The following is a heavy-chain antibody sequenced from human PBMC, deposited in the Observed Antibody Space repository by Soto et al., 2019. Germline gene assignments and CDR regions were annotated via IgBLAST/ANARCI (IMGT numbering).Heavy chain of an antibody. Sequence: PGGSLRLSCAASGFTFSSYGMHWVRQAPGEGLEWVAVISYDGSNKYYADSVKGRFTISRDNSKNTLYLQMNSLRAEDTAVYYCAKAARGGDCFDYWGQGILVTVSS. CDR2: ISYDGSNK. CDR1: GFTFSSYG. V-gene: IGHV3-30*18. CDR3: AKAARGGDCFDY. J-gene: IGHJ4*01. D-gene: IGHD2-21*01.